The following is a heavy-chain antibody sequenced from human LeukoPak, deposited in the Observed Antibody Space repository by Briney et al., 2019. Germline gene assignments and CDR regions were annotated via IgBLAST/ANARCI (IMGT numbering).Heavy chain of an antibody. V-gene: IGHV1-3*01. Sequence: GASVKVSCKAPGYTFTSYAMHWVRQAPGQRLEWMGWINAGNGNTKYSQKFQGRVTITRDTSASTAYMELSSLRSEDTAVYYCARINSSDDAFDIWGQGTMVTVSS. CDR3: ARINSSDDAFDI. J-gene: IGHJ3*02. D-gene: IGHD3-22*01. CDR2: INAGNGNT. CDR1: GYTFTSYA.